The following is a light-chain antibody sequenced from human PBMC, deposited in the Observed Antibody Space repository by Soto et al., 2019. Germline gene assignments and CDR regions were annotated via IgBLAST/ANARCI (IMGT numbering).Light chain of an antibody. CDR1: QSVSSY. V-gene: IGKV3-11*01. J-gene: IGKJ4*02. CDR3: QQRSNWSLT. Sequence: EIVLTQSPATLSLSPGERATLSCRASQSVSSYLAWYQQKPGQAPRLLIYDASNRATSIPARFSGSGSGTDFTLTISSLEPEDFAVYYCQQRSNWSLTFGRGTKVEIK. CDR2: DAS.